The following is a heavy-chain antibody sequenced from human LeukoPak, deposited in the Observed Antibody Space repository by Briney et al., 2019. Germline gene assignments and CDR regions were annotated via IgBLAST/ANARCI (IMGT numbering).Heavy chain of an antibody. CDR3: ARVELYYYYYYMDV. CDR1: GYSISSGYY. V-gene: IGHV4-38-2*02. CDR2: IYHSGST. Sequence: SETLSLTCTVSGYSISSGYYWGWIRQPPGKGLEWIGSIYHSGSTYYNSSLKSRVTISVDTSKNQFSLKLSSVTAADTAVYYCARVELYYYYYYMDVWGKGTTVTVSS. D-gene: IGHD3-10*01. J-gene: IGHJ6*03.